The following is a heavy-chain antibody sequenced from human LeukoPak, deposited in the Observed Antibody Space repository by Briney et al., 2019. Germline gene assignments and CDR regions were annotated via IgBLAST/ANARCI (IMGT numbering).Heavy chain of an antibody. D-gene: IGHD2-21*01. Sequence: GGSLRLSCAASGFIFNDYYMTWIRHAPRKGLVWVSYISSSGSTIYYADSGKGRSTISRDNAKNSLYRLMNSLRAEDTAFYYCARRIQIWGQGTLVTVSS. V-gene: IGHV3-11*01. CDR1: GFIFNDYY. CDR2: ISSSGSTI. CDR3: ARRIQI. J-gene: IGHJ4*02.